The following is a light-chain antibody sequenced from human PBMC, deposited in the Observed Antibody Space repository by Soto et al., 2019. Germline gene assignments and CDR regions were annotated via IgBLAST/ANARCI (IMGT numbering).Light chain of an antibody. CDR3: QQYDNWPPKT. CDR2: AAT. Sequence: EVVMTQSPATLSVSPGERATLSCKASQSGRNKLVWYLQKPGQAPRRIIYAATTRATGIPVRFSGSGSGTESTLTISSLQSEDVGVYYCQQYDNWPPKTFGGETKVEVK. J-gene: IGKJ4*01. CDR1: QSGRNK. V-gene: IGKV3-15*01.